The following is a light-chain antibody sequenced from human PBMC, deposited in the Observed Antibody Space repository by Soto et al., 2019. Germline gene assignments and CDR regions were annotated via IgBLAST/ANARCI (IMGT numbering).Light chain of an antibody. CDR1: SSDVGGYNY. CDR2: DVS. J-gene: IGLJ1*01. CDR3: CSSTGISTLL. Sequence: QSALTQPRSVSGSPGQSVTISCTGTSSDVGGYNYVSWYQQHPGKAPKLMIYDVSKRPSGVPDRFSGSKSGNTASLTISGLQAGDEAHYYCCSSTGISTLLFATGTKVTVL. V-gene: IGLV2-11*01.